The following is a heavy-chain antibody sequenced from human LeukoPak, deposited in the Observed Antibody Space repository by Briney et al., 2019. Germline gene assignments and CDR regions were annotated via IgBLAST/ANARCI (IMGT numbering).Heavy chain of an antibody. D-gene: IGHD6-19*01. CDR3: ARAKYSSGGNWFDA. Sequence: SETESLTCSVWGHSLSLDLALWGWGRQPRGRGVEWMGISFDSGGTYYNQSLKSRVTISIDTSKSQVSLKVSSVTAADTAVYYCARAKYSSGGNWFDAWGQGALVTVSS. CDR1: GHSLSLDLAL. CDR2: SFDSGGT. J-gene: IGHJ5*02. V-gene: IGHV4-39*07.